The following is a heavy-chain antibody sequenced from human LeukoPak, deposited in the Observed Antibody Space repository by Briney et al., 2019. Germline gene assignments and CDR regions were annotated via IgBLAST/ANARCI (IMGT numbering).Heavy chain of an antibody. CDR2: INHSGST. Sequence: SETLSLTCAVYGGSFSGYYWSWIRQPPGKGLEWIGEINHSGSTYYNPSLKSRVTISVDTSKNQFSLKLSSVTAADTAVYYCARDGLLWFGELASDYWGQGTLVTVSS. J-gene: IGHJ4*02. CDR1: GGSFSGYY. D-gene: IGHD3-10*01. V-gene: IGHV4-34*01. CDR3: ARDGLLWFGELASDY.